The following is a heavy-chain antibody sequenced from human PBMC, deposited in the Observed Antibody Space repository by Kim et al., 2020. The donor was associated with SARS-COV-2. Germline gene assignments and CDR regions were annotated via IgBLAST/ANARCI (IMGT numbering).Heavy chain of an antibody. J-gene: IGHJ4*02. CDR2: IRSKIDGGTT. V-gene: IGHV3-15*01. CDR1: GFTCSNTW. CDR3: TTYAYGGKGF. Sequence: GGSLRLSCAASGFTCSNTWMSWVRQAPGKGLEWVGLIRSKIDGGTTEYVAPVKGRFTISRDDSKNTLYLQMNSLETEDTAVYYCTTYAYGGKGFWGQGTLVPVSS. D-gene: IGHD4-17*01.